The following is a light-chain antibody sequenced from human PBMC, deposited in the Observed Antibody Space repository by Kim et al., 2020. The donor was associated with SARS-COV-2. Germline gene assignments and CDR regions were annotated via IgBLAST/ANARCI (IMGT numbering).Light chain of an antibody. J-gene: IGKJ3*01. Sequence: LATGERATLGSRESKGGSTFLAWYKPRPGQTPRLLSHDASNRANGITARFSGSGSGTDFTLTISSLEPGDFAVYYCQRRISWPFTFGPGTKVDIK. V-gene: IGKV3-11*01. CDR1: KGGSTF. CDR2: DAS. CDR3: QRRISWPFT.